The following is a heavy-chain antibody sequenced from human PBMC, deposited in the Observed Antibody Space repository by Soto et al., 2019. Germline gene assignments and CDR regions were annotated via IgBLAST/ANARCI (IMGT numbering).Heavy chain of an antibody. CDR2: ISDSGTTT. D-gene: IGHD5-12*01. J-gene: IGHJ4*02. CDR3: ARPDRDGYNYDY. Sequence: EVHLLESGGDLVQPGGSLRLSCAASGFTFSSYALNWVRPAPGKGLAWVSGISDSGTTTYYADSVKGRFTISRDNAKNTLELQMNSRRAEDTALYYCARPDRDGYNYDYWGQGTLVTVSS. V-gene: IGHV3-23*01. CDR1: GFTFSSYA.